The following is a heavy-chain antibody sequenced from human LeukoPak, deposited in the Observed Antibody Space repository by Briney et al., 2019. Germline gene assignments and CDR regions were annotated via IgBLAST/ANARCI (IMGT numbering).Heavy chain of an antibody. CDR3: AKGGRSSPFDC. Sequence: GGSLRLSCEASGFTFSTYAMSWVRQAPGKGLEWVSVISGSGGTTYYADSVKGRFTISRDNSKNTLYLQMNSLRVEDSALYYCAKGGRSSPFDCWGQGTLVTVSS. CDR1: GFTFSTYA. V-gene: IGHV3-23*01. D-gene: IGHD6-6*01. J-gene: IGHJ4*02. CDR2: ISGSGGTT.